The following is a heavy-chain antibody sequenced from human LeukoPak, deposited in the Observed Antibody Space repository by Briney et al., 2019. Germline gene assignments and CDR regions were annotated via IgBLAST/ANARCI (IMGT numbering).Heavy chain of an antibody. J-gene: IGHJ4*02. D-gene: IGHD3-3*01. Sequence: GASVNVSCKASGYTFTGYYMHWVRQAPGQGLEWMGRINPNSGGTNYAQKFQGRVTMTRDTSISTAYMELSRLRSDDTAVYYCARGGRADFWSGYYFVQQTDDYWGQGTLVTVSS. V-gene: IGHV1-2*06. CDR2: INPNSGGT. CDR1: GYTFTGYY. CDR3: ARGGRADFWSGYYFVQQTDDY.